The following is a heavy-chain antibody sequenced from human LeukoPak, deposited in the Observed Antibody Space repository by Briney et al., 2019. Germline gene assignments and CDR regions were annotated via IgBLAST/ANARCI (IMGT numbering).Heavy chain of an antibody. V-gene: IGHV3-23*01. D-gene: IGHD6-13*01. Sequence: PGGSLRLSCAASGFTLSSYAMSWVRQAPGKGLEWVSVISGDAGTTYYAYSVKGRFTISRANSKNTVYLQMNSLRAEDTAVYYCAKDVRGRSSWYGVDYWGQGTLVTVSS. CDR1: GFTLSSYA. J-gene: IGHJ4*02. CDR2: ISGDAGTT. CDR3: AKDVRGRSSWYGVDY.